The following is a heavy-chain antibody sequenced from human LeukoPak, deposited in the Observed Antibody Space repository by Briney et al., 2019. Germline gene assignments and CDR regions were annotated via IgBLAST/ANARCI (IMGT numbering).Heavy chain of an antibody. D-gene: IGHD6-13*01. CDR1: GYSFTSYW. CDR2: IDPSDSYT. J-gene: IGHJ4*02. Sequence: PGESLKISCKGSGYSFTSYWISWVRQMPGKGLEWMGRIDPSDSYTNYSPSFQGHVTISADKSISTAYLQWSSLEASDTAMYYCARHRAAADPFDYWGQGTLVTVSS. V-gene: IGHV5-10-1*01. CDR3: ARHRAAADPFDY.